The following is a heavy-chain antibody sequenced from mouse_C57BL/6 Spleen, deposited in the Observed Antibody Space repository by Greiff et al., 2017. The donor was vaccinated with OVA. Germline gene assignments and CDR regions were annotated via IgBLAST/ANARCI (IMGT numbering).Heavy chain of an antibody. CDR2: IDPNSGGT. V-gene: IGHV1-72*01. Sequence: QQSCKASGYTFTSYWMHWVKQRPGRGLEWIGRIDPNSGGTKYNEKFKSKATLTVDKPSSTAYMQLSSLTSEDSAVYYCARDYYGPYYFDYWGQGTTLTVSS. J-gene: IGHJ2*01. CDR1: GYTFTSYW. D-gene: IGHD1-1*01. CDR3: ARDYYGPYYFDY.